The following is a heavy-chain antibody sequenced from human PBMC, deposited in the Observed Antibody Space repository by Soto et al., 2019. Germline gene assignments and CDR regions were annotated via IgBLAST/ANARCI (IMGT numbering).Heavy chain of an antibody. D-gene: IGHD6-13*01. J-gene: IGHJ4*02. CDR3: ARVRAATGTFYFDY. CDR2: INYSGNT. V-gene: IGHV4-59*01. CDR1: GGSISTYY. Sequence: SETLSLTCTVSGGSISTYYWSWIRQPPGKGLEWIAYINYSGNTNCNPSLKSRLTISVDTSKSQFSLKLTSVAPADTAVYFCARVRAATGTFYFDYWGQGTLVTVSS.